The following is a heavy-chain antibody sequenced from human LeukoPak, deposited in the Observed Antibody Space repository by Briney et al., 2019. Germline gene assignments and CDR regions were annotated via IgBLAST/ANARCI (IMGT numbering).Heavy chain of an antibody. CDR3: ARSKGRDGFWFDP. V-gene: IGHV1-2*02. Sequence: ASVKVSCKASGYTFTGYYMHWVRQAPGQGLEWMGWINPNSGGTNYAQKFQGRVTMTRDTSISTAYMELSRLRSDDTAVYYCARSKGRDGFWFDPWGQGTLVTVSS. J-gene: IGHJ5*02. CDR2: INPNSGGT. D-gene: IGHD5-24*01. CDR1: GYTFTGYY.